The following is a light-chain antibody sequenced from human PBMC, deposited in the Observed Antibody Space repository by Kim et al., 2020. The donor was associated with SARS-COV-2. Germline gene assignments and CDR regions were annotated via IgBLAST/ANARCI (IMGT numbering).Light chain of an antibody. CDR1: QDISNY. CDR2: GTS. Sequence: DIQMTQSPSSLSASLGDRVTITCRASQDISNYLNWYQQKPGKAPKLLIYGTSSLQSGVPSRFSGDGSGTDFTLTISSLQPEDFATYYWQKSYSTAMYTFGQGTKLEI. CDR3: QKSYSTAMYT. J-gene: IGKJ2*01. V-gene: IGKV1-39*01.